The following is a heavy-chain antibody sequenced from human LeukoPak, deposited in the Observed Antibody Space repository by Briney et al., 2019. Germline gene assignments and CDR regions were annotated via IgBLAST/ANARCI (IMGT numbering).Heavy chain of an antibody. CDR1: DGSIFSGSYF. J-gene: IGHJ4*02. V-gene: IGHV4-39*01. CDR3: ARHGRKNEYTRLGVDS. Sequence: SETLSLTCTVSDGSIFSGSYFWGWIRQPPGKGLEWVGSMFHTGATYYNPSLKSRVSIYMDTSKKQFSLQLTSVTVADSAVYYCARHGRKNEYTRLGVDSWGQGTLVTVSS. D-gene: IGHD1-1*01. CDR2: MFHTGAT.